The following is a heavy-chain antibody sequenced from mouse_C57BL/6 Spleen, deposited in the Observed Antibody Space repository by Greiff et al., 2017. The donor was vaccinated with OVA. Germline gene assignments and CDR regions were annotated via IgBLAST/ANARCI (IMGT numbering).Heavy chain of an antibody. Sequence: VQLQQPGAELVRPGSSVKLSCKASGYTFTSYWLHWVKPRPIQGLEWIGNIDPSDSATHSNHKFKDKATLTVDKSSSTAYMQLSSLTSEDSAVYYCARETAQALFDYWGQGTTLTVSS. V-gene: IGHV1-52*01. J-gene: IGHJ2*01. CDR2: IDPSDSAT. CDR3: ARETAQALFDY. D-gene: IGHD3-2*02. CDR1: GYTFTSYW.